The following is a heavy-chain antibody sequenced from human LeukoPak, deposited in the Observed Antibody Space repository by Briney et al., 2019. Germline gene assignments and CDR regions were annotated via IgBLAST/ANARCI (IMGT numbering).Heavy chain of an antibody. CDR1: GFTFSSYG. Sequence: GGSLSLSCAASGFTFSSYGMHWVRQAPGKGLEWVAVISYDGINKYYADSVKGRFTISRDNSKNTLFLQMNSLRAEATAVYYCARETSWTYYFDYWGQGTLVTVSS. D-gene: IGHD3/OR15-3a*01. J-gene: IGHJ4*02. V-gene: IGHV3-30*03. CDR2: ISYDGINK. CDR3: ARETSWTYYFDY.